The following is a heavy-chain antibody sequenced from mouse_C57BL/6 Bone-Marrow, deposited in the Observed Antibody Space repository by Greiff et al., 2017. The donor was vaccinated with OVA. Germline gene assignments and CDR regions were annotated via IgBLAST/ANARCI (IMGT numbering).Heavy chain of an antibody. Sequence: EVKLVESGGDLVKPGGSLKLSCAASGFTFSSYGMSWVRQTPDQRLEWVATISSGGSYTYYPDSVKGRFTISRDNAKNTLYLQMSSLKSEDTAMYYCARSTGFAYWGQGTLVTVSA. CDR3: ARSTGFAY. CDR2: ISSGGSYT. CDR1: GFTFSSYG. J-gene: IGHJ3*01. V-gene: IGHV5-6*01.